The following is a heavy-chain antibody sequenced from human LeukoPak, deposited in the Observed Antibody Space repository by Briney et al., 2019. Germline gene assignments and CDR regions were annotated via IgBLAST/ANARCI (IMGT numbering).Heavy chain of an antibody. D-gene: IGHD6-13*01. V-gene: IGHV3-7*01. Sequence: GGSLRLSCAASGFTFSSYSMNWVRQAPGKGLEWVANIKQDGSEKYYVDSVKGRFTISRDNAKNSLYLQMNSLRAEDTAVYYCARYSSSWYGNDYWGQGTLVTVSS. CDR2: IKQDGSEK. CDR3: ARYSSSWYGNDY. CDR1: GFTFSSYS. J-gene: IGHJ4*02.